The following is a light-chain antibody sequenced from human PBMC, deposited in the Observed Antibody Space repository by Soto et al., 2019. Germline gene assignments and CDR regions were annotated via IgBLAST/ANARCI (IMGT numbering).Light chain of an antibody. J-gene: IGKJ1*01. V-gene: IGKV3-20*01. CDR2: GAS. CDR1: QSVGSG. CDR3: HQYDSWT. Sequence: EIEMTQSPATLSVSPGERATLSCRSSQSVGSGLSWYQQKPGQAPRLHISGASSRATGIPDRCSGSGSGTDFTLTIIRLEPEDFAVYYCHQYDSWTFGQGTKVDIK.